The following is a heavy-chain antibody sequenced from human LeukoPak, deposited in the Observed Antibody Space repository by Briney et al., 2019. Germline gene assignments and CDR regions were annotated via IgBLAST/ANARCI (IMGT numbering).Heavy chain of an antibody. Sequence: PGGSMRLSCAASGFTVSSNYMSWVRQAPGKGLEWVSVIYSGGSTYYADSVKGRFTISRDNSKNTLYLQMNSLRAEDTAVYYCARVRGCSSTSCYAEYSQHWGQGTLVTVSS. CDR2: IYSGGST. D-gene: IGHD2-2*01. CDR3: ARVRGCSSTSCYAEYSQH. CDR1: GFTVSSNY. J-gene: IGHJ1*01. V-gene: IGHV3-53*01.